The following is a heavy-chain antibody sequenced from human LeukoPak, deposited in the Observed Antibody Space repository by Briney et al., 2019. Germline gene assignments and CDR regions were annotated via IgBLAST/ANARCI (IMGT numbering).Heavy chain of an antibody. V-gene: IGHV3-66*01. CDR1: GFTVSSNY. CDR3: ARDQAGSGHYADY. Sequence: GGSLRLSCAASGFTVSSNYMNWVRQAPGKGLEWVSVIYSDGTTYYADFVKGRFTISRDYSKNTLYLHMNSLRAEDTAVYYCARDQAGSGHYADYWGQGTLVTVSS. D-gene: IGHD3-10*01. CDR2: IYSDGTT. J-gene: IGHJ4*02.